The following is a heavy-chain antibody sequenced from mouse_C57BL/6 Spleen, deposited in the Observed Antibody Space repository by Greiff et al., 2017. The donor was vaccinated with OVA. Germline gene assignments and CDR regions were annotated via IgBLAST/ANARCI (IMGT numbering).Heavy chain of an antibody. CDR1: GYAFSSSW. CDR2: IYPGDGDT. D-gene: IGHD2-3*01. Sequence: QVHVKQSGPELVKPGASVKISCKASGYAFSSSWMNWVKQRPGKGLEWIGRIYPGDGDTNYNGKFKGKATLTADKSSSTAYMQLSSLTSEDSAVYFGARWEDGLRAWFAYWGQGTLVTVSA. V-gene: IGHV1-82*01. J-gene: IGHJ3*01. CDR3: ARWEDGLRAWFAY.